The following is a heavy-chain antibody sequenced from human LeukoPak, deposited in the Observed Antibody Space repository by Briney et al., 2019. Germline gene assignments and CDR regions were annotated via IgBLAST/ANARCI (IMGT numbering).Heavy chain of an antibody. CDR2: ISDRGSRT. V-gene: IGHV3-48*01. CDR3: ARDVSSRHLDY. Sequence: GGSLRLSCAASGFSFSTYSINWVRQAPGKGLEWVAGISDRGSRTNYADSVKGRFTISTDHPKNTLYLQMNSLRAEDTAVYYCARDVSSRHLDYWGQGTLVTVSS. D-gene: IGHD2/OR15-2a*01. CDR1: GFSFSTYS. J-gene: IGHJ4*02.